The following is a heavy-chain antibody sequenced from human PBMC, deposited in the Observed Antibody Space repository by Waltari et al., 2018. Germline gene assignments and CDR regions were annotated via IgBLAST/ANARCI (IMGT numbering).Heavy chain of an antibody. V-gene: IGHV3-48*04. Sequence: EVQLVESGGGLVQPGGSLRLSCAASGFTFSSYSMTWVRQAPGKGLEWVSYISSSSSTIYYADSVKGRFTISRDNAKNSLYLQMNSLRAEDTAVYYCARDRSLWWFYGMDVWGQGTTVTVSS. CDR3: ARDRSLWWFYGMDV. D-gene: IGHD2-15*01. J-gene: IGHJ6*02. CDR1: GFTFSSYS. CDR2: ISSSSSTI.